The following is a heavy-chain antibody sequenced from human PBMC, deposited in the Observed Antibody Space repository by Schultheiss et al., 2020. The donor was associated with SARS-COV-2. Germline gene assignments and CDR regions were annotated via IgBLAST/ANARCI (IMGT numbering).Heavy chain of an antibody. Sequence: GGSLRLSCAASGFTFSNAWMNWVRQAPGKGLEWVGRIKSKTDGGTTDYAAPVKGRFTISRDDSKNTLYLQMNSLKTEDTAVYYCTTDRYGYSYGSFDYWGQGTLVTVSS. D-gene: IGHD5-18*01. CDR3: TTDRYGYSYGSFDY. J-gene: IGHJ4*02. CDR2: IKSKTDGGTT. CDR1: GFTFSNAW. V-gene: IGHV3-15*07.